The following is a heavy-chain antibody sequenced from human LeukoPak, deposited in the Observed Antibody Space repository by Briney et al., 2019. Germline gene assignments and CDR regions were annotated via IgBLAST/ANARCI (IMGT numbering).Heavy chain of an antibody. D-gene: IGHD3-22*01. Sequence: GGSLRFSCAASGFTFSSYAMSWVRQAPGKGLEWVANIKQDGSEKYYVDSVKGRFTISRDNAKNSLYLQMNSLRAEDTAVYYCARENYGSSGSFDSWGQGTLVTVSS. CDR3: ARENYGSSGSFDS. J-gene: IGHJ4*02. V-gene: IGHV3-7*01. CDR2: IKQDGSEK. CDR1: GFTFSSYA.